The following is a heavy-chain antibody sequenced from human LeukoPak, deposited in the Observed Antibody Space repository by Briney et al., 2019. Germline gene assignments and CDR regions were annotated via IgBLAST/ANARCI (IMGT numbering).Heavy chain of an antibody. V-gene: IGHV3-74*03. CDR2: ITTDGSNT. CDR1: GFTFRSYW. J-gene: IGHJ1*01. D-gene: IGHD6-13*01. CDR3: AKVQDGSSWYEYFQH. Sequence: GGSLRLSCSASGFTFRSYWMHWVRQGPGEGPVWVSYITTDGSNTEYADSVKGRFTISRDNAKNSLFLQMNSLRAEDTAVYYCAKVQDGSSWYEYFQHWGQGTLVTVSS.